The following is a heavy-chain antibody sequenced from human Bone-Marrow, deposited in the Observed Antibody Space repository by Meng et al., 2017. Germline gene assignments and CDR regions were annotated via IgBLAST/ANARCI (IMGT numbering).Heavy chain of an antibody. Sequence: SVKVSCKASGGTFSSYAISWVRQAPGQGLEWMGGIIPIFGTANYAQKFQDRVTITTDESTSTAYMELSSLRSEDTAVYYCARGLPVLGESGTNHGMAVWGQGNTVNGAS. V-gene: IGHV1-69*05. CDR3: ARGLPVLGESGTNHGMAV. D-gene: IGHD3-16*01. J-gene: IGHJ6*02. CDR1: GGTFSSYA. CDR2: IIPIFGTA.